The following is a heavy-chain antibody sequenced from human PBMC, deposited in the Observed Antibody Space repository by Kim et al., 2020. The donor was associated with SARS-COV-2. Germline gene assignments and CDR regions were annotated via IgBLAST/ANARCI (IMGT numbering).Heavy chain of an antibody. D-gene: IGHD6-19*01. Sequence: GGSLRLSCAASGFTFSSYAMSWVRQAPGKGLEWVSAISGSGGSTYYADSVKGRFTISRDNSKNTLYLQMNSLRAEDTAIYYCAKDPQWLVRYYFDYWGQGPLVTVSS. V-gene: IGHV3-23*01. CDR1: GFTFSSYA. CDR3: AKDPQWLVRYYFDY. CDR2: ISGSGGST. J-gene: IGHJ4*02.